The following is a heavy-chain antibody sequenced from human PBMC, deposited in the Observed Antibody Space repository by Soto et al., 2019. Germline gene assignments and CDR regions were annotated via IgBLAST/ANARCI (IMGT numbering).Heavy chain of an antibody. CDR1: GGSVSSGSYY. J-gene: IGHJ6*02. Sequence: SETLSLTCTVSGGSVSSGSYYWSWIRQPPGKGLEWIGYIYYSGSTNYNPSLKSRVTISVDTSKNQFSLKLSSVTAADTAVYYCARDLSMDVWGQGTTVTVSS. CDR3: ARDLSMDV. V-gene: IGHV4-61*01. CDR2: IYYSGST.